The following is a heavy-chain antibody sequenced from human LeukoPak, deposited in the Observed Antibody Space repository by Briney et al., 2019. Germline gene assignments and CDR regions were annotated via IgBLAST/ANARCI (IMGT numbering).Heavy chain of an antibody. CDR3: AKATFASSWNLYFDY. J-gene: IGHJ4*02. CDR2: ISGSGGTT. CDR1: GFTFSSYA. D-gene: IGHD6-13*01. V-gene: IGHV3-23*01. Sequence: GGSLRLSCAASGFTFSSYAMSWVRQAPGKGLEWVSTISGSGGTTYYADSVKGRFTISRDNSKSTLYLQMNSLRAEDTAVYYCAKATFASSWNLYFDYWGQGTLVTVSS.